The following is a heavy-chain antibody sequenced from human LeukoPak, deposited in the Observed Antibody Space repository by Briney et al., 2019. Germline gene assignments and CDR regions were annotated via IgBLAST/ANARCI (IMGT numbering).Heavy chain of an antibody. D-gene: IGHD4-17*01. V-gene: IGHV3-21*01. J-gene: IGHJ4*02. CDR2: ISSSSSYM. CDR3: ARAPSMTTVTICDY. CDR1: GFTVSSNY. Sequence: GGSLRLSCAASGFTVSSNYMSWVRQAPGKGLEWVSSISSSSSYMYYADSVKGRFTISRGNAKNSLYLQMNSLRAEDTAVYYCARAPSMTTVTICDYWGQGTLVTVSS.